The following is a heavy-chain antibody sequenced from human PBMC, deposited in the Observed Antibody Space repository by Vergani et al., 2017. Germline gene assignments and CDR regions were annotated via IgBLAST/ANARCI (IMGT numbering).Heavy chain of an antibody. J-gene: IGHJ6*02. CDR1: GGSISSYF. Sequence: QVQLQESGPGLVKPSETLSLTCTVSGGSISSYFWSWIRQPAGKGLEWIGRIYTSGSTNYNPSLKSRVTMSVDTSKNQFSLKLSSVTAADTPVYYCARNGATISAPTYGMDVWGQGTTVTVSS. D-gene: IGHD1-26*01. V-gene: IGHV4-4*07. CDR3: ARNGATISAPTYGMDV. CDR2: IYTSGST.